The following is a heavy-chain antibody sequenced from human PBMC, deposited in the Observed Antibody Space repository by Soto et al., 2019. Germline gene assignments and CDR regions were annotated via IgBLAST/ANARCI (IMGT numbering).Heavy chain of an antibody. V-gene: IGHV3-11*06. J-gene: IGHJ5*02. D-gene: IGHD2-8*01. CDR2: ISSSSSYT. CDR1: GFTFSDYY. CDR3: ARAKDGLSWFDP. Sequence: GGSLRLSCAASGFTFSDYYMSWIRQAPGKGLEWVSYISSSSSYTNYADSVKGRFTISRDNAKNSLYLQMNSLRAEDTAVYYCARAKDGLSWFDPWGQGTLVTVSS.